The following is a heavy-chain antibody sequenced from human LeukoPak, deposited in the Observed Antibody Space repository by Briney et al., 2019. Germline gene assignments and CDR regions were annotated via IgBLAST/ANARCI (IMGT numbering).Heavy chain of an antibody. Sequence: GGSLRLSCAGSGFAFNIYGLHWIRQAPGEGLEWVAFVKSDGISKYYADSVKGRFSISRDNSANTLFLEMNSLRPDDTAVYYCANKLTGSRRFDNWGQGTLVTVSS. CDR1: GFAFNIYG. CDR3: ANKLTGSRRFDN. D-gene: IGHD1-14*01. V-gene: IGHV3-30*02. J-gene: IGHJ4*02. CDR2: VKSDGISK.